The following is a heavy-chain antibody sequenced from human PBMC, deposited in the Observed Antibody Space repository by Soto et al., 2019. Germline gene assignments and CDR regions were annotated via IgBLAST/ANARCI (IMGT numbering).Heavy chain of an antibody. J-gene: IGHJ5*02. CDR2: IYHSGST. V-gene: IGHV4-30-2*01. CDR1: GGSIRSGGYS. Sequence: PSETLSLTCAFSGGSIRSGGYSWSWIRQPPGKGLEWIGYIYHSGSTYYNPSLKSRVTISVDRSKNQFSLKLSSVTAADTAVYYCARVPAPWGQGTLVTV. CDR3: ARVPAP.